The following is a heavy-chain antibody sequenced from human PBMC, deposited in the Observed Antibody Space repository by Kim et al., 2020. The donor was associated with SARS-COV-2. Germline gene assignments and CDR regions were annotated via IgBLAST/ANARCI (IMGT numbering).Heavy chain of an antibody. CDR1: GFTFSSYA. CDR3: AKSRVVPAAILQQQLNPFDY. CDR2: ISGSGGST. J-gene: IGHJ4*02. D-gene: IGHD2-2*01. Sequence: GGSLRLSCAASGFTFSSYAMSWVRQAPGKGLEWVSAISGSGGSTYYADSVKGRFTISRDNSKNTLYLQMNSLRAEDTAVYYCAKSRVVPAAILQQQLNPFDYWGQGTLVTVSS. V-gene: IGHV3-23*01.